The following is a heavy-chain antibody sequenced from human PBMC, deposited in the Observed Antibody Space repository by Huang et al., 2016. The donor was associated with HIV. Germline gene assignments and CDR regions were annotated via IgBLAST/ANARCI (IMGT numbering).Heavy chain of an antibody. J-gene: IGHJ4*02. CDR3: AKGSERSLTGPKYQYYFDY. V-gene: IGHV3-23*01. Sequence: EVQLLESGGGLVQPGGSLRLSCAASIFTFSTSALSWVRQAPGKGVEGVAGIRGSGSSTYYADAVKGRFTISRDNSRNTLYLQMKSLRVEDTAIYYCAKGSERSLTGPKYQYYFDYWGQGTLVTVSS. CDR2: IRGSGSST. D-gene: IGHD3-3*01. CDR1: IFTFSTSA.